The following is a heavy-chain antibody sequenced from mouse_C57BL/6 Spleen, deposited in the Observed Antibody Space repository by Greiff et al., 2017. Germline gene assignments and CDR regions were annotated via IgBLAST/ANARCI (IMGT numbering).Heavy chain of an antibody. CDR1: GYTFTSYW. V-gene: IGHV1-53*01. D-gene: IGHD2-3*01. J-gene: IGHJ1*03. CDR2: INPSNGGT. Sequence: QVQLQQPGTELVKPGASVKLSCKASGYTFTSYWMHWVKQRPGQGLEWIGNINPSNGGTNYNEKFKSKATLPVDKSSSTAYMQLSSLTSEDSAVYYCATNDGYYVGWYFDVWGTGTTVTVSS. CDR3: ATNDGYYVGWYFDV.